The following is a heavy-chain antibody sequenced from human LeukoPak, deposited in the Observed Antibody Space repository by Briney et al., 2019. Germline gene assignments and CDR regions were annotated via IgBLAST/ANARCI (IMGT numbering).Heavy chain of an antibody. V-gene: IGHV3-30*18. D-gene: IGHD2-2*01. CDR1: GFTFSSYA. CDR2: ISYDGSNK. Sequence: PGRSLRLSCAASGFTFSSYAMHWVRQAPGKGLEWVAIISYDGSNKYYADSVKGRFTISRDNSKNTLYLQMSSLRAEDTAVYYCAKDLGRYCTSTSCYGSFDYWGQGTPVTVSS. CDR3: AKDLGRYCTSTSCYGSFDY. J-gene: IGHJ4*02.